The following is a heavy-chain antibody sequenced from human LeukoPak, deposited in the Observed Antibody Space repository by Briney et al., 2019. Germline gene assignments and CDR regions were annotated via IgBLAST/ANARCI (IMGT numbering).Heavy chain of an antibody. V-gene: IGHV3-30*02. CDR1: GFTFSSYG. D-gene: IGHD1-7*01. CDR3: AKDERNWDYNLASQTYD. Sequence: PGGSLRLSCAASGFTFSSYGMHWVRQAPGKGLEWVAFIRYDGSNKYYADSVKGRFTISRDNSKNTRYLQMSSLRAEDTAVYYCAKDERNWDYNLASQTYDWGQGTLVTVSS. J-gene: IGHJ1*01. CDR2: IRYDGSNK.